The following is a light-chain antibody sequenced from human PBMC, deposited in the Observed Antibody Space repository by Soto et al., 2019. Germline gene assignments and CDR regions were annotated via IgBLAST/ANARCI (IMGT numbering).Light chain of an antibody. V-gene: IGLV1-47*01. CDR1: SSNIGSNY. CDR3: AAWDDSLSGYV. CDR2: RNN. J-gene: IGLJ1*01. Sequence: QSVLTQPPSASGTPEQRVTISCSGSSSNIGSNYVYWYQQLPGTAPKLLIYRNNQRPSGVPDRFSGSKSRTSASLAISGLRSEDEADYYCAAWDDSLSGYVFGTGTKVTVL.